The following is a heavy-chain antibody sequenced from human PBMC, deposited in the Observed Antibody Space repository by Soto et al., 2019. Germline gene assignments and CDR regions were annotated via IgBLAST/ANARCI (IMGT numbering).Heavy chain of an antibody. Sequence: GGSLRLSCAASGFTFSNAWMSWVRQAPGKGLEWVGRIKSKTDGGTTDYAAPVKGRFTISRDDSKNTLYLQMNSLKTEDTAVYYCTSGYGSSWGKYYFDYWGQGTLVTVSS. CDR2: IKSKTDGGTT. J-gene: IGHJ4*02. V-gene: IGHV3-15*01. CDR1: GFTFSNAW. CDR3: TSGYGSSWGKYYFDY. D-gene: IGHD6-13*01.